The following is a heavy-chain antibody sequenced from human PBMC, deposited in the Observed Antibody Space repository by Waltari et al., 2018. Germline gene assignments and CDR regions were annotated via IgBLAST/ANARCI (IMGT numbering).Heavy chain of an antibody. CDR1: GGSISSYY. CDR3: ARDFPYYDSSGYYYYYYYYGMDV. CDR2: IHHSGST. D-gene: IGHD3-22*01. J-gene: IGHJ6*02. Sequence: QVQLQESGPGLVKPSETLSLTCTVSGGSISSYYWSWIRQPAGKGLEWSGRIHHSGSTNHNPALKSRVTMSVDTSKNQFSLKLSSVTAADTTVYYCARDFPYYDSSGYYYYYYYYGMDVWGQGTTVTVSS. V-gene: IGHV4-4*07.